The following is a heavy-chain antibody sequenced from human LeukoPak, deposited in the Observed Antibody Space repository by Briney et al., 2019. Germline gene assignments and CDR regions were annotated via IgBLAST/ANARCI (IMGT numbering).Heavy chain of an antibody. CDR3: ARVRGPVDY. D-gene: IGHD3-10*01. CDR1: GGSFSGYY. V-gene: IGHV4-34*01. Sequence: PSETLSLTCAVYGGSFSGYYWSWIRQPPGRGLEWIGEINHSGSTNYNPSLKSRVAISVDTSKNQFSLKLSSVTAADTAVYYCARVRGPVDYWGQGTLVTVSS. J-gene: IGHJ4*02. CDR2: INHSGST.